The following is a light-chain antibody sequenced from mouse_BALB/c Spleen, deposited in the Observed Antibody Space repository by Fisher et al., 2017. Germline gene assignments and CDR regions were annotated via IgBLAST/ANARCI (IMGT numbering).Light chain of an antibody. V-gene: IGKV4-55*01. CDR3: QQYSGYPWT. CDR2: STS. CDR1: SSVSY. J-gene: IGKJ1*01. Sequence: IVLTQSPAILSASPGEKVTMTCSASSSVSYMYRYQQKPGSSPKLWIYSTSNLASGVPARFSGSGSGTSYSLTISRMEAEDAATYYCQQYSGYPWTFGGGTKLEIK.